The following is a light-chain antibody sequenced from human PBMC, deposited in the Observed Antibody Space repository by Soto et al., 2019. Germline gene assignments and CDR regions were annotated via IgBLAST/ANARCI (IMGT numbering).Light chain of an antibody. J-gene: IGKJ1*01. Sequence: DIQMTQSPSTLSASVGDRVTITCRASQRISTRLAWYQQRPGQAPRLLISDASNLENGVPSRFSGSALETEFILAISSLQPEDSATYYCQQYHSYWTFGQGTKVEI. V-gene: IGKV1-5*01. CDR2: DAS. CDR1: QRISTR. CDR3: QQYHSYWT.